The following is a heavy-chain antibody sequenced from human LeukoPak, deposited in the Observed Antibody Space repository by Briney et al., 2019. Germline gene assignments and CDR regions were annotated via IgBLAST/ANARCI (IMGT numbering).Heavy chain of an antibody. J-gene: IGHJ4*02. CDR3: SRGKGTDGWSYGDY. D-gene: IGHD6-19*01. CDR1: RLTFSVAD. CDR2: ISEDGGKR. V-gene: IGHV3-30-3*01. Sequence: PGGSLRLSCAASRLTFSVADMHWVRQAPGKGPEWVSLISEDGGKRFYADSVKGRCTISRDNSKNTLYLEMNNRRTEDTTAYYCSRGKGTDGWSYGDYWCQGTLVTVSS.